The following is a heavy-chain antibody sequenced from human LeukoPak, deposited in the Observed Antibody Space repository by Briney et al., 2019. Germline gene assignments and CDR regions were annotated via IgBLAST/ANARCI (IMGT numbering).Heavy chain of an antibody. CDR2: MNKDGSEK. V-gene: IGHV3-7*03. CDR3: ARNNDMDV. Sequence: GGSLRLSCAASGFILSNHWMTWVRQAPGKGPEWVANMNKDGSEKYYVVSVKGRFTISRDTAKNSLYLQMNNLRAEDTALYYCARNNDMDVWGQGTTVIVSS. CDR1: GFILSNHW. J-gene: IGHJ6*02. D-gene: IGHD1/OR15-1a*01.